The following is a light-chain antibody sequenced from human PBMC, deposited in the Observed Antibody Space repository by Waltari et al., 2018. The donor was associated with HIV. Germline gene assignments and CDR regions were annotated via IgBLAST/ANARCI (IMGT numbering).Light chain of an antibody. J-gene: IGKJ5*01. Sequence: DIQLTQSPSFLSASVGDRVIITCRASQVISSFLAWYQQKPGKAPKSLIYAASTLQSGVPSKFRGSGSETYFTLTINSLQSEDSATYYCQQYKGYPLTFGQGTRLEIK. CDR1: QVISSF. CDR2: AAS. V-gene: IGKV1-9*01. CDR3: QQYKGYPLT.